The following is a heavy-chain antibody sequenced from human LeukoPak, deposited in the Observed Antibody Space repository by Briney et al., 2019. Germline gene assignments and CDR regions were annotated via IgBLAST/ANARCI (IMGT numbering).Heavy chain of an antibody. CDR2: IYTSGST. D-gene: IGHD3-10*01. J-gene: IGHJ5*02. CDR1: GGSISSYY. V-gene: IGHV4-4*07. CDR3: ARRGYYGSGSYYKGSNWFDP. Sequence: SETLSLTCTVSGGSISSYYWSWIRQPAGKGLEWIGRIYTSGSTNYNPSLKSRVTMSVDTSKNQFSLKLSSVTAADTAVYYCARRGYYGSGSYYKGSNWFDPWGQGTLVTVSS.